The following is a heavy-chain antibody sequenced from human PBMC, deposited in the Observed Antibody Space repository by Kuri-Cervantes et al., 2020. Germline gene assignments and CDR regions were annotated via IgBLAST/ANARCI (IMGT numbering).Heavy chain of an antibody. J-gene: IGHJ3*02. Sequence: GESLKISCAASGFTFSSYAMHWVRQAPGKGLEWVAVISYDGSNKYYADSVKGRFTISRDNSKNTLYLQMNSLRAGDTAVYYCAKDRSPGSYNYDAFDIWGQGTMVTVSS. CDR2: ISYDGSNK. CDR3: AKDRSPGSYNYDAFDI. V-gene: IGHV3-30-3*01. CDR1: GFTFSSYA. D-gene: IGHD3-10*01.